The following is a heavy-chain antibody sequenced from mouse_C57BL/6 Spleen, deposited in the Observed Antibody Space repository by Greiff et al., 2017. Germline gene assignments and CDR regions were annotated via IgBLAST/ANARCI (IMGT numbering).Heavy chain of an antibody. CDR2: INPNNGGT. J-gene: IGHJ1*03. V-gene: IGHV1-26*01. D-gene: IGHD1-1*01. CDR1: GYTFTDYY. Sequence: EVQLQQSGPELVKPGASVKISCKASGYTFTDYYMNWVKQSHGKSLEWIGDINPNNGGTSYNQKFKGKATLTVDKSSSTAYMELRSLTSEDSAVYYGAKGGFITTVVEYFDVWGTGTTVTVSS. CDR3: AKGGFITTVVEYFDV.